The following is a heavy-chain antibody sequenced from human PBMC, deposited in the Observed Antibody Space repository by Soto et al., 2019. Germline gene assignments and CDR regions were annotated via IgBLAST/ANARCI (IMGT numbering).Heavy chain of an antibody. J-gene: IGHJ5*02. D-gene: IGHD3-10*01. CDR3: VSPHSESSNAFDL. V-gene: IGHV3-30*04. CDR1: GFSFSHYA. CDR2: ISYDGENQ. Sequence: PGGSLRLSCAASGFSFSHYAMHWVRQPPGKGLEWVALISYDGENQYFTDSVRGRFTISRDNSKTAVYLEMNNLRLDDTATYYCVSPHSESSNAFDLWGQAPLVTVSS.